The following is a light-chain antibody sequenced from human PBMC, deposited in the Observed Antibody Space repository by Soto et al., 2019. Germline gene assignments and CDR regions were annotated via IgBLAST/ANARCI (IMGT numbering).Light chain of an antibody. V-gene: IGLV1-47*02. Sequence: QSVLTQPPSVSAAPGQKVTISCSGSVSNIGNNFVSWYQHLPGTTPKLLIFSYDQRPSGVPDRFSGSKSGTSASLAISGLRSEDEADYYCATWDDSLSGWVFGGGTKVTVL. J-gene: IGLJ3*02. CDR2: SYD. CDR3: ATWDDSLSGWV. CDR1: VSNIGNNF.